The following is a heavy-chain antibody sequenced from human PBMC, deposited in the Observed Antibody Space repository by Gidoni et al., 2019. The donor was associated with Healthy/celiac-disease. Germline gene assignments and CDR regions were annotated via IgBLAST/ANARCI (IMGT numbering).Heavy chain of an antibody. V-gene: IGHV1-69*01. CDR2: IIPIFSTA. D-gene: IGHD5-18*01. CDR1: GGLVSSYA. CDR3: AIHGRTATLFGRGYYFDY. J-gene: IGHJ4*02. Sequence: QVQLVQSGAEVKKPGSSVKVSCKASGGLVSSYATSWGRQAPGQGLEWMGGIIPIFSTANDAQKFQGRVTIAAYDSTSAAYMDLISLRSEDTAVYYCAIHGRTATLFGRGYYFDYWGQGTLVTVSS.